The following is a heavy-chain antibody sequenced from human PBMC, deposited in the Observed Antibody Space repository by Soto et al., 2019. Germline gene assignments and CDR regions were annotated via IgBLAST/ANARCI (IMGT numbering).Heavy chain of an antibody. CDR2: IGAYNGNT. CDR1: VYTFSSYG. CDR3: AGEMGRSPWPYYGMDV. Sequence: GXSVKVSCKASVYTFSSYGISWVRQAPGQRLEWIGWIGAYNGNTNYAQKLQGRVTMTTDTSTTTAYMELRSLRSDDTGVYYCAGEMGRSPWPYYGMDVWGQGTTVTVSS. J-gene: IGHJ6*02. V-gene: IGHV1-18*01. D-gene: IGHD2-15*01.